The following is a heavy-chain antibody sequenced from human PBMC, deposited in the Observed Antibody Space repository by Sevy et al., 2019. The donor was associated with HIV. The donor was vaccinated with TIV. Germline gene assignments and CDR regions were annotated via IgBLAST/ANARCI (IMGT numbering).Heavy chain of an antibody. CDR2: IHPGYSET. CDR3: ARLRGSSFSSMEV. Sequence: GESLKISCKGSGYRFTNYWIGWVRQMPGKGLEGMGIIHPGYSETRYCPSLQGQVTFSADRSIDTVYLKWSSLRASDSAVYYCARLRGSSFSSMEVWGQGTLVTVSS. J-gene: IGHJ4*02. CDR1: GYRFTNYW. V-gene: IGHV5-51*01. D-gene: IGHD2-2*01.